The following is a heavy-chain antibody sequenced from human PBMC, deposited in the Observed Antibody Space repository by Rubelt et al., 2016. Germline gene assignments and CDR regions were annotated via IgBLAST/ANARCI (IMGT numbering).Heavy chain of an antibody. CDR1: GGTFSSYA. D-gene: IGHD3-9*01. V-gene: IGHV1-69*06. CDR2: IIPIFGTA. CDR3: ASPPYDILTGYDYYYGMDV. J-gene: IGHJ6*02. Sequence: QVQLVQSGAEVKKPGSSVKVSCKASGGTFSSYAISWVRQAPGQGLEWMGGIIPIFGTANYAQKFQGRVTITADKSTGAADMELSSLRSEDTAVYYCASPPYDILTGYDYYYGMDVWGQGTTVTVSS.